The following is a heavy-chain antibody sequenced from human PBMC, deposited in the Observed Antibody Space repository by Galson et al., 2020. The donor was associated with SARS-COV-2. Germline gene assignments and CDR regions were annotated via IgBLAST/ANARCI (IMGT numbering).Heavy chain of an antibody. D-gene: IGHD3-10*01. CDR1: GFTFSSYA. V-gene: IGHV3-30-3*01. CDR2: ITYDGSNK. CDR3: ARPHGSGSYGDAFDI. J-gene: IGHJ3*02. Sequence: GGSLRLSCAASGFTFSSYAMHWVRQAPGKGLEWVEVITYDGSNKYYADSVKGRFTISRDNSKNTLYLQMNRLRAEDTAVYYCARPHGSGSYGDAFDIWGQGTMVTVSS.